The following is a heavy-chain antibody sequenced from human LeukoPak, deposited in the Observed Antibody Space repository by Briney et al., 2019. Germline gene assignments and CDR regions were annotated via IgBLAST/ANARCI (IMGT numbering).Heavy chain of an antibody. CDR1: GGSISSYY. J-gene: IGHJ4*02. D-gene: IGHD2-2*01. V-gene: IGHV4-34*01. CDR2: INHSGST. CDR3: ARGRTSRPFDY. Sequence: SETLSLTCTVSGGSISSYYWSWIRQPPGKGLEWIGEINHSGSTNYNPSLKSRVTISVDTSKNQFSLKLSSVTAADTAVYYCARGRTSRPFDYWGQGTLVTVSS.